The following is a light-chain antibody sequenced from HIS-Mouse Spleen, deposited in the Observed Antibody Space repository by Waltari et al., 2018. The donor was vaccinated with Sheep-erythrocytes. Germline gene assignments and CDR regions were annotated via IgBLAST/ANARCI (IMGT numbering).Light chain of an antibody. V-gene: IGKV1-39*01. CDR2: AES. CDR1: QSISSY. J-gene: IGKJ4*01. Sequence: DIQMTQSPSSLSASVGDRVTITCRASQSISSYLNWYQQKPGKAPKILIYAESSLQSGGPSRFSASGTGTDFTLTISSMQPEDFATYYCHQSYSTPPLTFGGGTKVEIK. CDR3: HQSYSTPPLT.